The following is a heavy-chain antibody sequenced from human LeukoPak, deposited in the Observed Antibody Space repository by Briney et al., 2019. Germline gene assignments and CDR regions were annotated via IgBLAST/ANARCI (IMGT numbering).Heavy chain of an antibody. CDR2: IKQDGSEK. CDR3: ARTGAYYYYYYMDV. J-gene: IGHJ6*03. CDR1: GFTFSSYW. D-gene: IGHD3-10*01. V-gene: IGHV3-7*01. Sequence: GGSLRLSCAASGFTFSSYWMSWVRQAPGKGLEWVANIKQDGSEKCYVDSVKGRFTISRDNAKNSLYLQMNSLRAEDTAVYYCARTGAYYYYYYMDVWGKGTTVTVSS.